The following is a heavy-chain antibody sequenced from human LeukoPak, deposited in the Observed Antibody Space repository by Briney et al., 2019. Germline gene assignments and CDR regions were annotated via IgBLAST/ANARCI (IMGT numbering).Heavy chain of an antibody. CDR3: ARVRGFGELFGYFDY. J-gene: IGHJ4*02. CDR2: IIPIFGTA. V-gene: IGHV1-69*13. CDR1: GGTFSSYA. D-gene: IGHD3-10*01. Sequence: GASVKVPCKASGGTFSSYAISWVRQAPGQGLEWMGGIIPIFGTANYAQKFQGRVTITADESTSTAYMELSSLRSEDTAVYYCARVRGFGELFGYFDYWGQGTLVTVSS.